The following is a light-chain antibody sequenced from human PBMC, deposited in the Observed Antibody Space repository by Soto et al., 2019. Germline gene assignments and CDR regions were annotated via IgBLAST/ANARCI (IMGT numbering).Light chain of an antibody. CDR2: SNN. CDR1: SSNVASNT. Sequence: QSVLTQPPSASGTPGQRVTISCSGSSSNVASNTVNWYQQLPGTAPNLLIYSNNQRPSGVPDRFSGSKSGTSASLAISGLQSEDEAGYYCSAWDDSLNGLVFGGGTKLTVL. CDR3: SAWDDSLNGLV. J-gene: IGLJ2*01. V-gene: IGLV1-44*01.